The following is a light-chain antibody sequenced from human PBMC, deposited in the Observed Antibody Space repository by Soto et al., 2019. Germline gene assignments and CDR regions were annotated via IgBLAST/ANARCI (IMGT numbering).Light chain of an antibody. CDR1: QSFSSSY. CDR2: GAS. J-gene: IGKJ4*01. V-gene: IGKV3-20*01. Sequence: IVLTQSPGTLPLSPGERATLSCRASQSFSSSYLAWYQQKPGQAPRLLIYGASSRATGIPDRFSGSGSGTDFTLTFSRLEPEDFAVYYCEYYGTSITFGGGTKVDIK. CDR3: EYYGTSIT.